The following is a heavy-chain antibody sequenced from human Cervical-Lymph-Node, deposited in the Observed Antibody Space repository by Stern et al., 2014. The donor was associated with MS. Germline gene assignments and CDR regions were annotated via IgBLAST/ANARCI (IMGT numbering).Heavy chain of an antibody. D-gene: IGHD6-6*01. V-gene: IGHV4-4*02. Sequence: QVQLQESGPGLVKPSGTLSLTCAVSGGSISSSNWWRWVRQPPGRVVGRGGEIYHSGDTHYNPSLKSRVTISVDKSKTQFTLKLSSVTAADTAVYYCAREGYSSSYDAFDIWGQGTMVTVSS. CDR1: GGSISSSNW. J-gene: IGHJ3*02. CDR2: IYHSGDT. CDR3: AREGYSSSYDAFDI.